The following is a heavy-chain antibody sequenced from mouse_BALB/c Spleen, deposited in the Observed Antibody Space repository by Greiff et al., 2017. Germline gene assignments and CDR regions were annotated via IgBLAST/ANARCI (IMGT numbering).Heavy chain of an antibody. J-gene: IGHJ3*01. V-gene: IGHV3-2*02. CDR2: ISYSGST. Sequence: EVQLQQSGPGLVKPSQSLSLTCTVTGYSITSYYAWNWIRQFPGNKLEWMGYISYSGSTSYNPSLKSRISITRDTSKNQFFLQLNSVTTEDTATYYCANNYDYDAWFAYWGQGTLVTVSA. CDR1: GYSITSYYA. CDR3: ANNYDYDAWFAY. D-gene: IGHD2-4*01.